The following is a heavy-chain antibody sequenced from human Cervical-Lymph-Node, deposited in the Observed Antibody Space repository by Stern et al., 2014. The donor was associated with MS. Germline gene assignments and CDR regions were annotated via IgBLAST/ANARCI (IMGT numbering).Heavy chain of an antibody. CDR1: GCSISGGGYY. J-gene: IGHJ5*02. CDR3: AREGGPTVTISP. CDR2: ISDSGTT. Sequence: QVQLQESGPALVKPSQTLSLTCTVSGCSISGGGYYWNWMRLHPGKGLEYIGFISDSGTTYYNPSLKSRVTIAVDMSKNQFSLNLTSVTAADTAIYYCAREGGPTVTISPWGQGTLVTVSS. V-gene: IGHV4-31*03. D-gene: IGHD4-17*01.